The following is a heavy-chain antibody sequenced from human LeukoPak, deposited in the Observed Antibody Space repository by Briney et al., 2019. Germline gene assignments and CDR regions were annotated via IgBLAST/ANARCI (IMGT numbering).Heavy chain of an antibody. V-gene: IGHV3-30*02. D-gene: IGHD2-21*02. CDR1: GFNFSNYD. J-gene: IGHJ5*02. CDR3: AKGDTS. CDR2: IRNDRSNK. Sequence: GGSRRLSCAASGFNFSNYDMHWVRQAPGKGLEWVAFIRNDRSNKYYADSVKGRFTISRDNSKNTLYLQMNSLRDEDTAVYYCAKGDTSWGQGTLVTVSS.